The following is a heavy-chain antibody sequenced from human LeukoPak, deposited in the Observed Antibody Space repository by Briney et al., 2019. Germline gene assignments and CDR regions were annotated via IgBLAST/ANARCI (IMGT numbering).Heavy chain of an antibody. D-gene: IGHD5-24*01. CDR2: INSDGTST. Sequence: GGSLRLSCAASGFTINSYWMHWVRQAPGNGLVWVSHINSDGTSTSYADSVKGRFTVSRDNAKSTLYLQMNSLRAEDTAVYYCARGGDAYDYSYYYYMDVWGKGTTVTVSS. J-gene: IGHJ6*03. V-gene: IGHV3-74*01. CDR3: ARGGDAYDYSYYYYMDV. CDR1: GFTINSYW.